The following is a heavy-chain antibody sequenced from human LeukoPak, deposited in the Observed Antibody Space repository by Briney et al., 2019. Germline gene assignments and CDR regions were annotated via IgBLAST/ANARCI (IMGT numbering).Heavy chain of an antibody. CDR3: ARGVGLGSYYRAETDY. CDR1: GGSISSSSYY. J-gene: IGHJ4*02. D-gene: IGHD3-10*01. Sequence: SETLSLTCTVSGGSISSSSYYWGWIRQPPGKGLEWIGSIYYSGSTYYNPSLKSRVTISVDTSKNQFSLKLSSVTAADTAVYYCARGVGLGSYYRAETDYWGQGTLVTVSS. CDR2: IYYSGST. V-gene: IGHV4-39*07.